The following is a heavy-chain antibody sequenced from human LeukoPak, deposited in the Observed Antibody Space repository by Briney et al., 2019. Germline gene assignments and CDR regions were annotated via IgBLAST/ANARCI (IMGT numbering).Heavy chain of an antibody. CDR1: GGSISGYY. D-gene: IGHD6-6*01. J-gene: IGHJ4*02. CDR2: IYNSGST. CDR3: AISIAARYFDY. V-gene: IGHV4-59*08. Sequence: PSETLSLSCTVSGGSISGYYWSWIRQSPGKGLEWVGYIYNSGSTNYNPSLQSRVTISVDTSKNQFSLNLSSVTAADTAVYYCAISIAARYFDYRGQGTLVTVFS.